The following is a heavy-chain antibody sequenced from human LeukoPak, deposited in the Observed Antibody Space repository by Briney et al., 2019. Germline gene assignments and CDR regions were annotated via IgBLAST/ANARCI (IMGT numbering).Heavy chain of an antibody. J-gene: IGHJ4*02. CDR1: GDSITRGTYY. CDR3: ARDRGNGDYGEYFDS. CDR2: IHTSSRV. Sequence: SETLSLTCTVSGDSITRGTYYWNWIRQPAGKGLEWIGRIHTSSRVNYNPSLKSRVTISIDTSRNLVSLRLTSVTAADAAVYYCARDRGNGDYGEYFDSWGQGTLVSVSS. D-gene: IGHD4-17*01. V-gene: IGHV4-61*02.